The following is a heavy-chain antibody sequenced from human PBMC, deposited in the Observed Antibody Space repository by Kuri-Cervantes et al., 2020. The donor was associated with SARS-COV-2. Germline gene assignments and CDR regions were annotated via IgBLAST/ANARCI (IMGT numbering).Heavy chain of an antibody. Sequence: ASVKVSCKASGYTFTNNDVNWLRQASGQGLEWMGWMNPDTGNAGYAQKFQGRVSMTRDISTSTVYMKLSSLTSEDTAIYYCYCAPKEGFDSWGQGTLVTVSS. D-gene: IGHD2-21*01. CDR1: GYTFTNND. CDR3: YCAPKEGFDS. V-gene: IGHV1-8*01. CDR2: MNPDTGNA. J-gene: IGHJ4*02.